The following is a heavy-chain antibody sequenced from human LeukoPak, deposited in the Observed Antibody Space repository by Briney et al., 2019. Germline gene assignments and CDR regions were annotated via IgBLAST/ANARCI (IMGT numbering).Heavy chain of an antibody. CDR3: ARHSYYYDSSDFYYFFDY. Sequence: SETLSLTCTASGGSISSPSYYWGWIRQPPGKGLEWIGSIYYSGSTYYNPSLKSRVTISVDKSKNQFSLKLSSVTAADTAVYYCARHSYYYDSSDFYYFFDYWGQGTLVTVSS. D-gene: IGHD3-22*01. CDR2: IYYSGST. V-gene: IGHV4-39*01. CDR1: GGSISSPSYY. J-gene: IGHJ4*02.